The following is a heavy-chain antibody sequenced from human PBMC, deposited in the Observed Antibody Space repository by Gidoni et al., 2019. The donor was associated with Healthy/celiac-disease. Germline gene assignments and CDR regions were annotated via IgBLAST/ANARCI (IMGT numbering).Heavy chain of an antibody. V-gene: IGHV3-23*01. CDR2: ISGSGGST. CDR1: GFTFSSYA. CDR3: AKQGTGYCSGGSCYSSFVWFDP. D-gene: IGHD2-15*01. Sequence: EVQLLESGGGLVQPGGSLRLSCAASGFTFSSYAMIWVRQAPGKGLEWVSAISGSGGSTYYADSVKGRFTISRDNSKNTLYLQMNSLRAEDTAVYYCAKQGTGYCSGGSCYSSFVWFDPWGQGTLVTVSS. J-gene: IGHJ5*02.